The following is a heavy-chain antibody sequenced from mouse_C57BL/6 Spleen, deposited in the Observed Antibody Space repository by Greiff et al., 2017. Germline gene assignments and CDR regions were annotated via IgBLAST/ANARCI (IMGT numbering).Heavy chain of an antibody. Sequence: DVMLVESGGGLVQPGGSLKLSCAASGFTFSDYYMYWVRQTPEKRLEWVAYISNGGGSTYYPDTVKGRFTISRDNAKNTLYLQMSRLKSEDTAMYYCARWVLRFYAMDYWGQGTSVTVSS. CDR1: GFTFSDYY. V-gene: IGHV5-12*01. CDR2: ISNGGGST. CDR3: ARWVLRFYAMDY. J-gene: IGHJ4*01. D-gene: IGHD1-1*01.